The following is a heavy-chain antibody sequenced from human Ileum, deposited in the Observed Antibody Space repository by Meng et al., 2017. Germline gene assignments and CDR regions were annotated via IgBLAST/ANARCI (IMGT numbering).Heavy chain of an antibody. D-gene: IGHD1-26*01. V-gene: IGHV4-4*02. Sequence: VRRQESVPGLLKPSGTLSLTCAVSGGSISTSDWWRWVRQPPGKGLEWIGEIHHSGSTNYNPSLKSRVTISVDKSKNQFSLKLNSVTAADTAVYYCAREWSGSYRHFDYWGQGTLVTVSS. CDR2: IHHSGST. CDR3: AREWSGSYRHFDY. CDR1: GGSISTSDW. J-gene: IGHJ4*02.